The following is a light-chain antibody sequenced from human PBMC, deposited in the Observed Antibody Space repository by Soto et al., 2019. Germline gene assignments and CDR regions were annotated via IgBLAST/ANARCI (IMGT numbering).Light chain of an antibody. Sequence: EIVMTQSPATLSVSPGERAALSCRASQSLTRNLAWYQQKPGQAPRLLIYEASTRANGIPARFSGSGSGTEFTLNISSLQSEDFAVDYCQQYNNWPPYTFGQGTKLEIK. CDR2: EAS. CDR1: QSLTRN. CDR3: QQYNNWPPYT. V-gene: IGKV3-15*01. J-gene: IGKJ2*01.